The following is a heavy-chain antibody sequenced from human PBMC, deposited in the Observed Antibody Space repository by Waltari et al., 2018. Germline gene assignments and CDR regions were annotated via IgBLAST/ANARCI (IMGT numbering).Heavy chain of an antibody. CDR1: GGSISGAYY. V-gene: IGHV4-39*01. Sequence: QLQLQESGPGLVKPSETLSLICTVSGGSISGAYYWDWIRQSPGTGLEWIGDVSSGGNTNYNPSLKSRGTISTDTSKNQFSLRLSSVTAADTAVYYCARHRGVHTGYPGLDPWGQGTLVTVSS. D-gene: IGHD3-10*01. J-gene: IGHJ5*02. CDR3: ARHRGVHTGYPGLDP. CDR2: VSSGGNT.